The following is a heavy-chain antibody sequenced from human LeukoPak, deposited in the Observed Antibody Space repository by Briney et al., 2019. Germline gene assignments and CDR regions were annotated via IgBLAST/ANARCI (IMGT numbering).Heavy chain of an antibody. D-gene: IGHD3-3*01. V-gene: IGHV1-69*13. Sequence: ASVKVSCKASGGTFSSYAISWVRQAPGQGLEWMGGIIPIFGTANYAQKFQGRVTITADESTSTAYMELRSLRSDDTAVYYCARSITRFLEWLSSGAFDIWGQGTMVTVSS. CDR2: IIPIFGTA. CDR3: ARSITRFLEWLSSGAFDI. CDR1: GGTFSSYA. J-gene: IGHJ3*02.